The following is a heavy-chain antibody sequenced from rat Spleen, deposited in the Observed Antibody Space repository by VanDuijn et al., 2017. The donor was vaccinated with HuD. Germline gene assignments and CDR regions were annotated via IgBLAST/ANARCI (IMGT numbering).Heavy chain of an antibody. CDR3: TREGMGITPLYFDY. CDR1: GFSLTDYS. Sequence: QVQLKESGPGLVQPSQTLSLTCTVSGFSLTDYSVHWVRQPPGKGLEWMGRMKYDRDTYYNSALKSRLSISRDTSKSQVFLKLNILQTEDTAIYYCTREGMGITPLYFDYWGQGVMVTVSS. V-gene: IGHV2S30*01. CDR2: MKYDRDT. J-gene: IGHJ2*01. D-gene: IGHD1-9*01.